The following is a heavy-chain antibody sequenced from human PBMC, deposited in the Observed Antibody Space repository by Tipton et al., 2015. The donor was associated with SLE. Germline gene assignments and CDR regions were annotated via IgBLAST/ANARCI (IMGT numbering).Heavy chain of an antibody. J-gene: IGHJ4*02. V-gene: IGHV4-34*01. CDR1: GGSFSGYY. D-gene: IGHD3-16*02. CDR3: ARTQYTFGGVIAPFGY. CDR2: INHSGST. Sequence: LRLSCAVYGGSFSGYYWSWIRQPPGKGLEWIGEINHSGSTNYNPSLKSRVTISVDTSKNQFSLKLSSVTAADTAVYYCARTQYTFGGVIAPFGYWGQGTLVTVSS.